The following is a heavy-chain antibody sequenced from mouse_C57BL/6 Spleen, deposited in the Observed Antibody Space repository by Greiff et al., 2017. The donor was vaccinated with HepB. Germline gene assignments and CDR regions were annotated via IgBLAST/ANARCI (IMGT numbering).Heavy chain of an antibody. D-gene: IGHD1-1*01. J-gene: IGHJ2*01. V-gene: IGHV1-54*01. CDR3: ARDYGKGSFDY. CDR1: GYAFTNYL. Sequence: VKLMESGAELVRPGTSVKVSCKASGYAFTNYLIEWVKQRPGQGLEWIGVINPGSGGTNYNEKFKGKATLTADKSSSTAYMQLSSLTSEDSAVYFCARDYGKGSFDYWGQGTTLTVSS. CDR2: INPGSGGT.